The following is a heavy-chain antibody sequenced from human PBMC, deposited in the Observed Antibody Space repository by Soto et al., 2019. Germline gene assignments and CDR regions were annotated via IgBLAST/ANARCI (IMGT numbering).Heavy chain of an antibody. CDR1: GYTFTSYG. V-gene: IGHV1-18*01. J-gene: IGHJ4*02. CDR2: ISAYNGNT. Sequence: ATLKVSCKASGYTFTSYGISWVRQAPGQGLEWMGWISAYNGNTNYAQKLQGRVTMTTDTSTSTAYMELRSLRSDDTAVYYCARGVWYYDSSGYPSFDYWGQGTLVTVSS. D-gene: IGHD3-22*01. CDR3: ARGVWYYDSSGYPSFDY.